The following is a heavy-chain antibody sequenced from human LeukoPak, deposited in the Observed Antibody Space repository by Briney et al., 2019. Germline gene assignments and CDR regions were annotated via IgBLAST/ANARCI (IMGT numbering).Heavy chain of an antibody. CDR3: ARDHLDSSGNYRSYYFDS. Sequence: PGGSLRLSCAASGFTFSRYGMHWVRQAPGKGLEWVAVISNDGSNKYYADSVKGRFTISRDNSKNTLYLQMNSLRVEDTAVYYCARDHLDSSGNYRSYYFDSWGQGTLVTVSS. D-gene: IGHD3-22*01. CDR2: ISNDGSNK. V-gene: IGHV3-30*03. CDR1: GFTFSRYG. J-gene: IGHJ4*02.